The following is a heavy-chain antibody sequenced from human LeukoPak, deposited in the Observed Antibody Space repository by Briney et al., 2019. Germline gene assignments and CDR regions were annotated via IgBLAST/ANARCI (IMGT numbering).Heavy chain of an antibody. CDR3: ARDRDNSYDY. CDR1: TFTVSSNY. J-gene: IGHJ4*02. Sequence: GGSLRLSCAASTFTVSSNYMSWVRQAPGKGLEWVSVIYSGGSTYYAESVKGRFTISRDNSKNTLYLQMNSLRAEDTAVYYCARDRDNSYDYWGQGTLVTVSS. V-gene: IGHV3-53*01. D-gene: IGHD2-15*01. CDR2: IYSGGST.